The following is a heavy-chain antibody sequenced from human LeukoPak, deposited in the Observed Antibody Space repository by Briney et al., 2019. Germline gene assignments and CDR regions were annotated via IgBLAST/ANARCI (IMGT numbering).Heavy chain of an antibody. D-gene: IGHD2-15*01. CDR2: IIPIFGTA. V-gene: IGHV1-69*05. J-gene: IGHJ6*02. CDR3: GRGPKAGGPHHDMDV. CDR1: GGTFSSYA. Sequence: ASVKVSCKASGGTFSSYAISWVRQAPGQGLEWMGGIIPIFGTANYAQKFQGRATMTTDTSTSTAYMELRSLSSDDTAVYYCGRGPKAGGPHHDMDVWGRGTTVTVSS.